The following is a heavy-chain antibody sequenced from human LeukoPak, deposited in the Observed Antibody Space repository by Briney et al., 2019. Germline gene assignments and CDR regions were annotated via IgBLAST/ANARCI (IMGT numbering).Heavy chain of an antibody. D-gene: IGHD3-22*01. J-gene: IGHJ4*02. V-gene: IGHV3-11*01. Sequence: GGSLKLSCAASGFSFSDHYMAWIRQAPGKGLEWVSYVSGSGNTIYHADSVKGRFTISRDTAKNSVHLQMNSLRVDDTAVYYCARGPDYYYDSSGSFDYWGQGTLVTVSS. CDR3: ARGPDYYYDSSGSFDY. CDR1: GFSFSDHY. CDR2: VSGSGNTI.